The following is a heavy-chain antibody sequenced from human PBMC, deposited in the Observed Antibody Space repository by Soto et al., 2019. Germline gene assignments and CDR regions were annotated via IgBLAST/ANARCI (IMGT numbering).Heavy chain of an antibody. CDR1: GGTFSSYA. D-gene: IGHD3-22*01. Sequence: GSSVMVSWQDSGGTFSSYAISWVRQSPAQGLEWMGGIIPIFGTANYAQKFQGRVTITADESTSTAYMELSSLRSEDTAVYYCARPTRYYYDSSGQSAWFDPWGQGTLVTVSS. CDR2: IIPIFGTA. J-gene: IGHJ5*02. V-gene: IGHV1-69*13. CDR3: ARPTRYYYDSSGQSAWFDP.